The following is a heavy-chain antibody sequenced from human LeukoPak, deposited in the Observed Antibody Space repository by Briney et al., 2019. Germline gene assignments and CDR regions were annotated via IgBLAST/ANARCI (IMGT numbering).Heavy chain of an antibody. CDR2: IYYSGRT. CDR3: ARHSEQWLTSGYLQH. Sequence: SETLSLTCTVSGGSISSYYWSWIRQPPGKGLEWIGYIYYSGRTNYNPSLKSRVTISVDTSKNQFSLKLSSVTAADTAVYYCARHSEQWLTSGYLQHWGQGTLVTVSS. J-gene: IGHJ1*01. CDR1: GGSISSYY. D-gene: IGHD6-19*01. V-gene: IGHV4-59*08.